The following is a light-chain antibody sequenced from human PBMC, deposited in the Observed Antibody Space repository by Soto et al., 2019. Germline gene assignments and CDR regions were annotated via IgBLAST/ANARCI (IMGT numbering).Light chain of an antibody. V-gene: IGKV1-5*01. CDR2: DAS. J-gene: IGKJ1*01. CDR3: QQYYSFSPWT. CDR1: QSISSW. Sequence: DIQMTQSPSTLSASVGDRVTITCRASQSISSWLAWYQQKPGKAPKLLIYDASSLESGVPSRFSGSGSGTEFTLTISSLQPDDFATYYCQQYYSFSPWTFGQG.